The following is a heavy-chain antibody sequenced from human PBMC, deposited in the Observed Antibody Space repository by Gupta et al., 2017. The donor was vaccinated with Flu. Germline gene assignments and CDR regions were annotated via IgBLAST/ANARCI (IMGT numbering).Heavy chain of an antibody. J-gene: IGHJ4*02. Sequence: SGYYWSWIRQPPGKGLEWIGEINHSGSTNYNPSLKSRVTISVDTSKNQFSLKLSSVTAADTAVYYCARVYCSSTSCYPDYWGQGTLVTVSS. D-gene: IGHD2-2*01. CDR3: ARVYCSSTSCYPDY. CDR1: SGYY. CDR2: INHSGST. V-gene: IGHV4-34*01.